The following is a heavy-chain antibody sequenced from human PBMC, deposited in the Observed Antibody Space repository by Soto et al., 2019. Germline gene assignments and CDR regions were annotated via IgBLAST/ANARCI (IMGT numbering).Heavy chain of an antibody. V-gene: IGHV3-23*01. Sequence: EVQLLESGGGLVQPGGSLRLSCAASGFTFSSYAMSWVRQAPGKGLEWVSAISGSGGSTYYADSVKGRFTISRDNSKNTLYLQMNSLRAEDTAVYYCAKLSVLYVGSEYAFDIWGQGTMVTVSS. CDR2: ISGSGGST. J-gene: IGHJ3*02. CDR3: AKLSVLYVGSEYAFDI. D-gene: IGHD3-16*01. CDR1: GFTFSSYA.